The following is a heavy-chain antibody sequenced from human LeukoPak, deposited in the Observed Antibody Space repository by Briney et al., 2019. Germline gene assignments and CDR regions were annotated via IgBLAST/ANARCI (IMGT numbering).Heavy chain of an antibody. J-gene: IGHJ6*03. CDR1: GFTFSSYW. D-gene: IGHD3-22*01. Sequence: GGSLRLSCAASGFTFSSYWMHWVRQAPGKGLEWVSYISSSGSTIYYADSVKGRFTISRGDAKNSLYLQMNSLRAEDTAVYYCARDNTEEWYYYDSSGYLDVWGKGTTVTISS. V-gene: IGHV3-48*04. CDR2: ISSSGSTI. CDR3: ARDNTEEWYYYDSSGYLDV.